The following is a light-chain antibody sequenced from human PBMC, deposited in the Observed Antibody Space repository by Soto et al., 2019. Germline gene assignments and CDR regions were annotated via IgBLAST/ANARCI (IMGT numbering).Light chain of an antibody. J-gene: IGKJ4*01. CDR2: GAS. Sequence: DIVLTQSPGTLSLSQGERATLSCRASQSVSSSYLAWYQQKPGQAPMLLIYGASIRATGIPDRFSGSGSGTDFTLTISRLEPEDFAVYYCQQYGSSPLTFGGGTKVEIK. CDR3: QQYGSSPLT. CDR1: QSVSSSY. V-gene: IGKV3-20*01.